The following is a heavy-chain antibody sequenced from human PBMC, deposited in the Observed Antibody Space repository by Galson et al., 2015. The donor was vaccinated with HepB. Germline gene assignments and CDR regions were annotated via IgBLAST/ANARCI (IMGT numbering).Heavy chain of an antibody. CDR3: ARRGAYCGGDCLTHAFDI. CDR1: GYTFTSYA. V-gene: IGHV1-3*01. Sequence: SVKVSCKASGYTFTSYAMHWVRQAPGQRLEWMGWINAGNGNTKYSQKFQGRVTITRDTSASTAYMELSSLRSEDTAVYYCARRGAYCGGDCLTHAFDIWGQGTMVTVSS. J-gene: IGHJ3*02. D-gene: IGHD2-21*02. CDR2: INAGNGNT.